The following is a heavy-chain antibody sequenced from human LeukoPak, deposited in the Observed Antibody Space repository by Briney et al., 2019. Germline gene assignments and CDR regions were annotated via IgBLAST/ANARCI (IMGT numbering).Heavy chain of an antibody. CDR2: IRYDGSNK. CDR1: GFTSSSYG. Sequence: GGSLRLSCAASGFTSSSYGMHWVRQAPGKGLEWVAFIRYDGSNKYYAKSVKGRFTISRDNSKNTLYLQMNSLRVEDTAVYYCAKYHSNWRRSPTDPPMDAYWGHSTLVNESS. J-gene: IGHJ4*01. V-gene: IGHV3-30*02. CDR3: AKYHSNWRRSPTDPPMDAY. D-gene: IGHD3-10*01.